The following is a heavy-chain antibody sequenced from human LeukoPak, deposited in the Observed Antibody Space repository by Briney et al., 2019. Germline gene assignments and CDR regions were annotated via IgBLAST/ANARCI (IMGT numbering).Heavy chain of an antibody. J-gene: IGHJ3*02. D-gene: IGHD3-3*01. CDR1: GYTFTSYD. CDR3: ARGPFVTIFGVVRAFDI. CDR2: MNPNSGNT. Sequence: ASVKVSCKASGYTFTSYDINWVRQATGQGLEWMGWMNPNSGNTGYAQKFQGRVTITRNTSISTAYMELSSLRSEDTAMYYCARGPFVTIFGVVRAFDIWGQGTMVTVSS. V-gene: IGHV1-8*03.